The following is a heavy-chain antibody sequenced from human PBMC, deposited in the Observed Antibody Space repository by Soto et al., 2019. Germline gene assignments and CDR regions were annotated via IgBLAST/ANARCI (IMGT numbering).Heavy chain of an antibody. Sequence: GGSLRLSCTASGFTFGDYAMSWFRQAPGKGLEWVGFIRSKAYGGTTEYAASVKGRVTISRDDSKSIAYLQMNSLKTEDTAVYYCTSFITMIVVAPFDPWGQGTLVTVSS. D-gene: IGHD3-22*01. CDR2: IRSKAYGGTT. CDR3: TSFITMIVVAPFDP. V-gene: IGHV3-49*03. J-gene: IGHJ5*02. CDR1: GFTFGDYA.